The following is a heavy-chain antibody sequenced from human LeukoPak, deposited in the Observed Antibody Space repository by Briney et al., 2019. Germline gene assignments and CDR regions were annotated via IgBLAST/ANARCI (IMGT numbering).Heavy chain of an antibody. D-gene: IGHD1-14*01. CDR3: ARDGI. Sequence: SETLSLTCTVSGGSISSSIYYWGWIRQPPGKGLEWIGSIYYSGSTYYNPSLKSRVTISVDTSKNQFSLKLSSVTAADTAVYYCARDGIWGQGTLVTGSS. V-gene: IGHV4-39*07. CDR1: GGSISSSIYY. J-gene: IGHJ4*02. CDR2: IYYSGST.